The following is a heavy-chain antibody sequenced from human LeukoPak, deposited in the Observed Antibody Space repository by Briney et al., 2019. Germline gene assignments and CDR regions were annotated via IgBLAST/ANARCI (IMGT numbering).Heavy chain of an antibody. CDR2: INPSGGT. V-gene: IGHV1-46*01. CDR3: ARGGGYCSSTSCYGYFDY. J-gene: IGHJ4*02. Sequence: ASVKVSCKASGYTFSIYNMHLVRQAPGQGLEWMGIINPSGGTSYAQKLQGRITMTRDTSTVYMELSSLRSEDTAVYYCARGGGYCSSTSCYGYFDYWGQGTLVTVSS. D-gene: IGHD2-2*01. CDR1: GYTFSIYN.